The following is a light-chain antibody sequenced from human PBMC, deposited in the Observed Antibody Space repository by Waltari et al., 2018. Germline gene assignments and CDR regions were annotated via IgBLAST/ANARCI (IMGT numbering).Light chain of an antibody. J-gene: IGKJ4*01. Sequence: DIQMTQSPSTLSAPLGDRVTITCRASQSISTWLAWYQQKPGKAPNLLIYQASNLESGVPSRFSGSGSGTEFTLTISSLQPDDFVTYFCQQYDSYPLTFGGGTNVEIK. CDR3: QQYDSYPLT. CDR2: QAS. V-gene: IGKV1-5*03. CDR1: QSISTW.